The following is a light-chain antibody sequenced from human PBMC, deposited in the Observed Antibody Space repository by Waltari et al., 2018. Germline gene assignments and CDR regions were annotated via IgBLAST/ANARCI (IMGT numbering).Light chain of an antibody. CDR2: EVS. CDR3: SSYTSSSSVV. V-gene: IGLV2-18*02. CDR1: SSVVCSYNR. J-gene: IGLJ2*01. Sequence: QSALTQPPSVSGSPAQAVTISCPRTSSVVCSYNRVSWYPQPPGTAPKLMIYEVSNRPSGVPDRFSGSKSGNTASLTISGLQAEDEADYYCSSYTSSSSVVFGGGTKLTVL.